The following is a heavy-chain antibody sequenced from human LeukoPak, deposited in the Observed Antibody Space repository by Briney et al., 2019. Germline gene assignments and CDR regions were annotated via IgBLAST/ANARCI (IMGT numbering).Heavy chain of an antibody. CDR2: NIPIFGTA. Sequence: SVKVSCKASGGTFSSYAISWVRQAPGQGLEWMGGNIPIFGTANYAQKFQGRVTITADESTSTAYMELSSLRSEDTAVYYCARDNPYCSSTSCYYFDYWGQGTLVTVSS. CDR1: GGTFSSYA. J-gene: IGHJ4*02. CDR3: ARDNPYCSSTSCYYFDY. D-gene: IGHD2-2*01. V-gene: IGHV1-69*13.